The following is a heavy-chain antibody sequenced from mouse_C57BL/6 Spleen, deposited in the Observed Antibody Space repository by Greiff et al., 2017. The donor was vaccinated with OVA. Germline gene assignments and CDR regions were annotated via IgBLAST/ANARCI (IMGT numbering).Heavy chain of an antibody. J-gene: IGHJ1*03. Sequence: QVQLQQPGTELVKPGASVKLSCKASGYTFTSYWMHWVRQRPGQGLEWIGNINPSNGGTNYNEKFKSKATLTVDKSYSTAYMQLSSLTSEDSAVYACARSQDYDGYFDVWGTGTTVTVSA. CDR3: ARSQDYDGYFDV. CDR1: GYTFTSYW. D-gene: IGHD2-4*01. CDR2: INPSNGGT. V-gene: IGHV1-53*01.